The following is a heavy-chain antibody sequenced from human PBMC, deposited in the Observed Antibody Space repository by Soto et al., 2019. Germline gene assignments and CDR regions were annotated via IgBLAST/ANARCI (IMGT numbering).Heavy chain of an antibody. J-gene: IGHJ4*02. CDR3: AREQQPSGDFDY. CDR1: GFTFSSYS. CDR2: ISSSSSYI. V-gene: IGHV3-21*01. Sequence: GGSLRLSCAASGFTFSSYSMNWVRQAPGKGLEWVSSISSSSSYIYYADSVKGRFTISRDNAKNSLYLQMNSLRAEDTAVYYCAREQQPSGDFDYWGQVTMGTVSS. D-gene: IGHD6-13*01.